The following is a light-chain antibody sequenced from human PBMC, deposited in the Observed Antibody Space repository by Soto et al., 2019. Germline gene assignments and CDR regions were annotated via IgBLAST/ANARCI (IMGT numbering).Light chain of an antibody. V-gene: IGLV1-44*01. CDR3: AAWDGSLNDYV. J-gene: IGLJ1*01. CDR2: SND. Sequence: QSVLTQPPSASGTPGHRVTVSCSGSTSNVGSKTVNWYQQLPGAAPRLLIYSNDQRPSGVPDRFSGSKSGTSASLAISGLQSEDEAEYYCAAWDGSLNDYVFGTGTKVTVL. CDR1: TSNVGSKT.